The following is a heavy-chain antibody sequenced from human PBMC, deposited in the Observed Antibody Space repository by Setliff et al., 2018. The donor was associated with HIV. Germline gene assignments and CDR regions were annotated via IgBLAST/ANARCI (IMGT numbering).Heavy chain of an antibody. J-gene: IGHJ4*02. CDR3: AKFFGGYGDYMGFDY. CDR1: GFIFSSYA. D-gene: IGHD4-17*01. CDR2: ISGSGANT. V-gene: IGHV3-23*01. Sequence: GESLKISCAASGFIFSSYAMSWVRQAPGKGLEWVSAISGSGANTYYADSLKGRFTISRDNSKNTLYLQMNSLRAEDTAVYYCAKFFGGYGDYMGFDYWGQGTLVTVSS.